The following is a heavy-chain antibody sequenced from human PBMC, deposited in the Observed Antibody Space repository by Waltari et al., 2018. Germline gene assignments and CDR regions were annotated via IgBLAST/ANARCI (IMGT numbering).Heavy chain of an antibody. J-gene: IGHJ4*02. D-gene: IGHD2-15*01. CDR2: INHSGST. CDR3: AIDLTTLSRILGY. Sequence: QVQLQQWGAGLLKPSETLSLTCAVYGGSFSGYYWSWIRQPPGKGLEWIGEINHSGSTNYNPSLKSRVTISVDTSKNQFSLKLSSVTAADTAVYYCAIDLTTLSRILGYWGQGTLVTVSS. CDR1: GGSFSGYY. V-gene: IGHV4-34*01.